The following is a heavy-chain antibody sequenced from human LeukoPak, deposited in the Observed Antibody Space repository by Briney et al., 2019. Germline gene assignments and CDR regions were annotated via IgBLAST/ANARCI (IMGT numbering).Heavy chain of an antibody. V-gene: IGHV3-74*01. CDR3: ARGYYGNWSED. D-gene: IGHD4-17*01. Sequence: GGSLRLSRVASGFTLTIHWMDGLRLAPGKGLVWVSRISPDGGSTGYADSVKGRCTISRDNARNTLSLQMGSLRAEDTALYFFARGYYGNWSEDWGKGALVTASS. CDR1: GFTLTIHW. J-gene: IGHJ4*02. CDR2: ISPDGGST.